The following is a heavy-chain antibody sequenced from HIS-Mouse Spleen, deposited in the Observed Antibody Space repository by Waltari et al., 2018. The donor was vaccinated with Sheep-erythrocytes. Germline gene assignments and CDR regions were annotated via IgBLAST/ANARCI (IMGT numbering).Heavy chain of an antibody. Sequence: EVQLVESGGGLVKPGGSLRLSCAASGFPFSSYSMNWVRPAPGKGLEWVSSISSSSSYIYYADSVKGRFTISRDNAKNSLYLQMNSLRAEDTAVYYCARVASGATFDYWGQGTLVTVSS. CDR2: ISSSSSYI. CDR3: ARVASGATFDY. J-gene: IGHJ4*02. CDR1: GFPFSSYS. D-gene: IGHD1-26*01. V-gene: IGHV3-21*01.